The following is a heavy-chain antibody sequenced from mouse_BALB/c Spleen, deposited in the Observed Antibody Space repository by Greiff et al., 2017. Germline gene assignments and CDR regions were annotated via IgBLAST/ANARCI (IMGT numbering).Heavy chain of an antibody. Sequence: QVQLQQSGAELAKPGASVKMSCKASGYTFTSYWMHWVKQRPGQGLEWIGYINPSTGYTEYNQKFKDKATLTADKSSSTAYMQLSSLTSEDSAVYYCARYYGSSSWYFDYWGQGTTLTVSS. J-gene: IGHJ2*01. CDR3: ARYYGSSSWYFDY. CDR1: GYTFTSYW. V-gene: IGHV1-7*01. CDR2: INPSTGYT. D-gene: IGHD1-1*01.